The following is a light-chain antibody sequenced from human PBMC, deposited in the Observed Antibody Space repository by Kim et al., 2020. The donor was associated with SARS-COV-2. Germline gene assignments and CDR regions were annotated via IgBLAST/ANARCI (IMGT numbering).Light chain of an antibody. CDR2: GAS. J-gene: IGKJ1*01. CDR3: QQYGSSP. V-gene: IGKV3-20*01. CDR1: HSVSSSY. Sequence: SLPPVERATLSCRASHSVSSSYLAWYQQKPGQAPRLLIYGASSRATGIPDRFSGSGSGTDFTLTISRLEPEDFAVYYCQQYGSSPFGQGTKVDIK.